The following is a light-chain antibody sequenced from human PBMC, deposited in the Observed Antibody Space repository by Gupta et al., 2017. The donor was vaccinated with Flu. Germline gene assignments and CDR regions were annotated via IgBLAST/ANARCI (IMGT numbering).Light chain of an antibody. CDR2: WAS. CDR3: QQYYNSWT. V-gene: IGKV4-1*01. J-gene: IGKJ1*01. Sequence: DIVMTQSPDSLAVSLGERATINCKSSSNIKNYLAWYQQKPGQPPRLFIDWASSRESGVPDRFSGSGSGTDFTLTINSLQAEDVAVYYCQQYYNSWTFGQGTKVEIK. CDR1: SNIKNY.